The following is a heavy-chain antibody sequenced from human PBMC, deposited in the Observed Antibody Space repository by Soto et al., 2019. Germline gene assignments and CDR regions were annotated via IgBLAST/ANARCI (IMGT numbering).Heavy chain of an antibody. Sequence: GGSLRLSCAASGFTFSSYSMNWVRQAPGKGLEWVSYISSSSSTIYYADSVKGRFTISRDNAKNSLYLQMNSLRAEATAVYYCARHSYRYYGSGSYLLLSPPEHFDYWGQGTLVTVSS. CDR2: ISSSSSTI. D-gene: IGHD3-10*01. V-gene: IGHV3-48*01. J-gene: IGHJ4*02. CDR1: GFTFSSYS. CDR3: ARHSYRYYGSGSYLLLSPPEHFDY.